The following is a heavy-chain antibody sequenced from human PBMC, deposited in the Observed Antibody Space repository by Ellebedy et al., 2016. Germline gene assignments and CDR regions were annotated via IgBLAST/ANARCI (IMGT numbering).Heavy chain of an antibody. V-gene: IGHV1-2*04. CDR3: ARTVPSGYCTNGVCEGWFDP. D-gene: IGHD2-8*01. Sequence: ASVKVSCKASGYTFTSYAMHWVRQAPGQGLEWMGWINPNSGGTNYAQKFQGWVTMTRDTSISTAYMELSRLRSDDTAVYYCARTVPSGYCTNGVCEGWFDPWGQGTLVTVSS. CDR2: INPNSGGT. CDR1: GYTFTSYA. J-gene: IGHJ5*02.